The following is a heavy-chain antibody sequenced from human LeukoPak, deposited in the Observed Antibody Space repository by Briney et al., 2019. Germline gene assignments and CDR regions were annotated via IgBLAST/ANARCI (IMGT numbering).Heavy chain of an antibody. J-gene: IGHJ6*02. CDR1: GFTFSSYW. CDR2: IYSGGST. Sequence: GGSLRLSCAASGFTFSSYWMHWVRQAPGKGLEWVSLIYSGGSTYYADSVKGRFTISRDNSKNTLYLQMNSLRAEDTAVYYCARGDYYDPQGMDVWGQGTTVTVSS. V-gene: IGHV3-66*01. D-gene: IGHD3-22*01. CDR3: ARGDYYDPQGMDV.